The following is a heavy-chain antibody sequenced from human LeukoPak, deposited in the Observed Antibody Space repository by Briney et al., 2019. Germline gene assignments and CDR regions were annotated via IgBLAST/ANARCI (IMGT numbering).Heavy chain of an antibody. D-gene: IGHD3-3*01. Sequence: ASVKVSCKASGYTFTSYGITWVRQAPGQGLEWLGWISAYNGNIDYAQKLQGRVTLTTDTSTSTAYMEVRSLRSDDTAVYYCASMSGYYPSYYFDYWGQGTLVTVSS. CDR3: ASMSGYYPSYYFDY. CDR1: GYTFTSYG. V-gene: IGHV1-18*01. CDR2: ISAYNGNI. J-gene: IGHJ4*02.